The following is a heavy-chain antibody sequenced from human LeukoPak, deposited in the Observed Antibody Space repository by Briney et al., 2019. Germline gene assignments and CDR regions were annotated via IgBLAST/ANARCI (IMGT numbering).Heavy chain of an antibody. CDR1: GGSFSGYY. V-gene: IGHV4-34*01. CDR2: INHSGST. J-gene: IGHJ4*02. D-gene: IGHD1-26*01. Sequence: SETLSLTCAVYGGSFSGYYWSWIRQPPGKGLEWIGEINHSGSTNYNPSLKSRVTISVDTSKNQFSLKLSSVTAADTAVYYCARVEGATEFDYWGQGTLVTVSS. CDR3: ARVEGATEFDY.